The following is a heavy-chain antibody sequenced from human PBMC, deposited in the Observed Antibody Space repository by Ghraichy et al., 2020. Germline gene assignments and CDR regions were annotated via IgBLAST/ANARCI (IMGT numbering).Heavy chain of an antibody. D-gene: IGHD3-9*01. CDR2: IKSKTDGGTT. CDR3: TKVYSYYDILTGYYYYYGMDV. V-gene: IGHV3-15*01. J-gene: IGHJ6*02. CDR1: GFTFSNAW. Sequence: WGSLRLSCAASGFTFSNAWMSWVRQAPGKGLEWVGRIKSKTDGGTTDYAAPVKGRFTISRDDSKNTLYLQMNSLKTEDTAVYYCTKVYSYYDILTGYYYYYGMDVWGQGTTVTVSS.